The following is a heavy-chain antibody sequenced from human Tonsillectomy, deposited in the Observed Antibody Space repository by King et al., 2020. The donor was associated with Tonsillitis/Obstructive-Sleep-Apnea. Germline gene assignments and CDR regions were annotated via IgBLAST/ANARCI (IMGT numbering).Heavy chain of an antibody. V-gene: IGHV1-18*01. J-gene: IGHJ5*02. CDR3: ARDDWDSRRWFDP. D-gene: IGHD1-26*01. CDR2: ISASNGNT. Sequence: VQLVESGAEVKKPGASVKVSCKASGYTFTSYGICWVRQAPGQGLEWMGWISASNGNTNDEQKIQGRVTMTTDTSTSTAYMELRSLRSDDTAVYYCARDDWDSRRWFDPWGQGTLVTVSS. CDR1: GYTFTSYG.